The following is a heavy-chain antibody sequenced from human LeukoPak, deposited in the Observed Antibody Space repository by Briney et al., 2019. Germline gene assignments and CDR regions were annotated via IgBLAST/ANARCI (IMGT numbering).Heavy chain of an antibody. J-gene: IGHJ3*02. D-gene: IGHD5-18*01. CDR3: AKDSWIQLWSLRNDAFDI. V-gene: IGHV3-23*01. Sequence: GGSLRLSCAVSGFTFSNYAMNWVRQAPGKGLEWVSGISSSGGRIYYADSVKGRFTISRDNSKNTLYLQMNSLRAEDTAVYYCAKDSWIQLWSLRNDAFDIWGQGTMVTVSS. CDR1: GFTFSNYA. CDR2: ISSSGGRI.